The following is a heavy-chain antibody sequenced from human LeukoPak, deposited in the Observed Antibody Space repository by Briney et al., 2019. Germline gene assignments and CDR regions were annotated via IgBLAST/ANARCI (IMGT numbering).Heavy chain of an antibody. Sequence: GGSLRLSCAASGFTFSSYGMPWVRQAPGKGLEWVAVISYDGSKKYYADSVKGRFTISRDNAKNTLYLQMNSLRAEDTAVYYCAKADPTYQLLWLPLGGFDYWGQGTLVTVSS. J-gene: IGHJ4*02. D-gene: IGHD2-2*01. CDR2: ISYDGSKK. V-gene: IGHV3-30*18. CDR1: GFTFSSYG. CDR3: AKADPTYQLLWLPLGGFDY.